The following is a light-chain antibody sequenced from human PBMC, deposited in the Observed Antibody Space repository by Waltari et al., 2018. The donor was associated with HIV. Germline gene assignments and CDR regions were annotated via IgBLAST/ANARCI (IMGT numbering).Light chain of an antibody. Sequence: QSVLTQPPSASGTLGQSVTISCPGSSSNVGSKPVYWFQQVSGTAPKRLIYRDYQRRSGIPDRFSGSNSGASASLTISGLRSEDEADYYGVAWDDSLSGYVFGTGTKVSVL. CDR1: SSNVGSKP. CDR3: VAWDDSLSGYV. J-gene: IGLJ1*01. CDR2: RDY. V-gene: IGLV1-47*01.